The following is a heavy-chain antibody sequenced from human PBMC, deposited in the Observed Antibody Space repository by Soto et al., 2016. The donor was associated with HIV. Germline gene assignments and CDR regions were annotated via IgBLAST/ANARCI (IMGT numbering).Heavy chain of an antibody. V-gene: IGHV3-73*01. CDR2: IRSKANSYAT. D-gene: IGHD3-10*01. Sequence: EVQLVESGGGLVQPGGSLKLSCAASGFTFSGSAMHWVRQASGKGLEWVGRIRSKANSYATAYGASAKGRFTISRDDSKNTAYLQMNSLKTEDTAVYYCTRRHYGTHSTNFDYVGPGNPGHRLL. J-gene: IGHJ4*02. CDR1: GFTFSGSA. CDR3: TRRHYGTHSTNFDY.